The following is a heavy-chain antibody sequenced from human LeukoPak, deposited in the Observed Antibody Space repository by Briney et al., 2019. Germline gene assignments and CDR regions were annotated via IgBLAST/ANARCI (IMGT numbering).Heavy chain of an antibody. J-gene: IGHJ4*02. V-gene: IGHV3-23*01. CDR3: AKRVINNPFDN. CDR2: ISNDGTT. Sequence: GGALRLSCAASGCSFNDCTMNRVRQAPGKGLEGVAVISNDGTTYYIDSVKGRFTISRDNSKNTLYLQMNGLRAEDTAVYFCAKRVINNPFDNWGQGTLVTVSS. CDR1: GCSFNDCT. D-gene: IGHD2/OR15-2a*01.